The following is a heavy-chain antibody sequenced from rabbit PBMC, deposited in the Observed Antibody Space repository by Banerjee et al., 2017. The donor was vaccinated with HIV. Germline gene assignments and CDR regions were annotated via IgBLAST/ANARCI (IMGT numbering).Heavy chain of an antibody. CDR2: IVVAKGNT. J-gene: IGHJ4*01. CDR3: VKDYSGWGADL. CDR1: GFSLSSHA. V-gene: IGHV1S7*01. D-gene: IGHD4-1*01. Sequence: HLKETGGGLVQPGGSLTLSCKAAGFSLSSHAMNWVRQAPGKGLERIGVIVVAKGNTYYASWVNGRFTISSDNAQNTVFLQLHSLTAADTATYFCVKDYSGWGADLWGPGTLVTVS.